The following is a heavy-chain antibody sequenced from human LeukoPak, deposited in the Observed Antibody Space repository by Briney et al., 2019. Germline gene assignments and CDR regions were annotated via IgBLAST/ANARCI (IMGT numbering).Heavy chain of an antibody. V-gene: IGHV1-18*01. CDR2: ISAYNGNT. Sequence: ASVKVSCKASGYTFTSYGISWVRQAPGQGLEWMGWISAYNGNTNYAQKLQGRVTMTTDTSTSTAYMELRSLRSEDTAVYYCARGDQLDQQPNGEVDYWGQGTLVTVSS. D-gene: IGHD6-13*01. J-gene: IGHJ4*02. CDR1: GYTFTSYG. CDR3: ARGDQLDQQPNGEVDY.